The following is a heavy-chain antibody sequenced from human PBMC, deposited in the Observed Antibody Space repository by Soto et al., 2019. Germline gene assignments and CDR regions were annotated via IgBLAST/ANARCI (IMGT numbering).Heavy chain of an antibody. CDR2: MYFGGSF. D-gene: IGHD3-22*01. J-gene: IGHJ5*02. CDR3: ARSYYDSTGFAVDP. Sequence: QMQLQASGPGLVKPSETLSLTCNVSGASVSHGYWSWIRQPPGKGLEWIGFMYFGGSFNYNPSLTSRATISVETSKTQFSMKLTSVPASDTAVYYCARSYYDSTGFAVDPWGQGTLVTVSS. CDR1: GASVSHGY. V-gene: IGHV4-59*02.